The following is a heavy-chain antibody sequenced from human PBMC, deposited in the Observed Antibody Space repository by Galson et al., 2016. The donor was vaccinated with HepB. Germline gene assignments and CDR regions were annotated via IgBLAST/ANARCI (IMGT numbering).Heavy chain of an antibody. D-gene: IGHD3-10*01. CDR1: GFSVTTTGVG. CDR2: IYWDDNS. V-gene: IGHV2-5*02. Sequence: PALVKPTQTLTLTCSFSGFSVTTTGVGVGWIRQPPGQALEWLALIYWDDNSYYSPSLKSRLTITKDPSKDQVILTMTNMDPLDTAPYYCAQSDFGSGSSVKYWGQGTLVTVSS. J-gene: IGHJ4*02. CDR3: AQSDFGSGSSVKY.